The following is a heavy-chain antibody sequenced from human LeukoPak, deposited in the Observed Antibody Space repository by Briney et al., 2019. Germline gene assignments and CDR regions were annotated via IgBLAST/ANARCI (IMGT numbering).Heavy chain of an antibody. CDR1: GFTVSSNY. J-gene: IGHJ6*03. CDR2: IYSGGST. V-gene: IGHV3-53*01. CDR3: AKVGPREDYDLYYMDV. D-gene: IGHD3-3*01. Sequence: GGSLRLSCAASGFTVSSNYMSWVRQAPGKGLEWVSVIYSGGSTYYADSVKGRFTISRDNSKNTLYLQMNSLRAEDTAVYYCAKVGPREDYDLYYMDVWGKGTTVTVSS.